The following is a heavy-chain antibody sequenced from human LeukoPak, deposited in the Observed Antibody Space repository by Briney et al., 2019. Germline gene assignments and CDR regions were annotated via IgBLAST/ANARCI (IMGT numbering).Heavy chain of an antibody. J-gene: IGHJ5*02. CDR2: IIPIFGTA. D-gene: IGHD2-2*01. CDR3: ARTKVVPAATHNYNWFDP. V-gene: IGHV1-69*05. CDR1: GGTFSSYA. Sequence: SVKASCKASGGTFSSYAISWVRQAPGQGLEWMGGIIPIFGTANYAQKFQGRVTITTDESTSTAYMELSSLRSEDTAVYYCARTKVVPAATHNYNWFDPWGQGTLATVSS.